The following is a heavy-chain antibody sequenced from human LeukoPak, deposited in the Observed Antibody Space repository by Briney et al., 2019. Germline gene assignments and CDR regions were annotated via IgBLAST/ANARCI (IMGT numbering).Heavy chain of an antibody. Sequence: GGSLRLSCAASGFTFSSYWMGWVRQAPGKGLEWVANIKQDGSEKYYVDSVKGRFTISRDNAKNSLYLQMNSLRAEDTALYYCAKGEQWLVRSYFDYWGQGTLVTVSS. D-gene: IGHD6-19*01. CDR2: IKQDGSEK. CDR3: AKGEQWLVRSYFDY. J-gene: IGHJ4*02. V-gene: IGHV3-7*03. CDR1: GFTFSSYW.